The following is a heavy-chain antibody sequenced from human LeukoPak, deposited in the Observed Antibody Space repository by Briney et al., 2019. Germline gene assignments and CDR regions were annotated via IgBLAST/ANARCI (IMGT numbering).Heavy chain of an antibody. CDR2: INHSGST. D-gene: IGHD6-19*01. V-gene: IGHV4-34*01. CDR3: ARTSSGWSQNDY. J-gene: IGHJ4*02. Sequence: SETLSLTCAVYGGSFSTCYWSWIRQPPGKGLEWIGEINHSGSTNYNPSLKGRVTISVDTSQNQVSLKLSSVTAADTAVYYCARTSSGWSQNDYWGQGTLVTVSS. CDR1: GGSFSTCY.